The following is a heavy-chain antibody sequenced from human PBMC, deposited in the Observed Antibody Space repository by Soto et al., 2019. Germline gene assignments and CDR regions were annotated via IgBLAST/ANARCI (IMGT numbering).Heavy chain of an antibody. J-gene: IGHJ6*02. CDR2: IYYSGST. V-gene: IGHV4-39*01. CDR3: ARQRRDWCGYFDYYGMDV. CDR1: GGSISSSSYY. D-gene: IGHD3-3*01. Sequence: PSETLSLTCTVSGGSISSSSYYWGWIRQPPGKGLEWIGSIYYSGSTYYNPSLKSRVTISVDTSKNQFSLKLSSVTAADTAVYYCARQRRDWCGYFDYYGMDVWGQGTTVTVSS.